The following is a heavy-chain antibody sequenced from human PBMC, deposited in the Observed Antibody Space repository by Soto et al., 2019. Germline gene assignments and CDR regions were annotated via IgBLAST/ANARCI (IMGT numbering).Heavy chain of an antibody. CDR3: ARSVAKQLDFDY. Sequence: SETLSLTCTVSGGSISSYCWSWIRQPPGKGLEWIGYIYYSGSTNYNPSLKSRVAISVDTSKNQFSLKLSSVTAADTAVYYCARSVAKQLDFDYWGQGTLVTVSS. J-gene: IGHJ4*02. CDR2: IYYSGST. D-gene: IGHD6-6*01. CDR1: GGSISSYC. V-gene: IGHV4-59*01.